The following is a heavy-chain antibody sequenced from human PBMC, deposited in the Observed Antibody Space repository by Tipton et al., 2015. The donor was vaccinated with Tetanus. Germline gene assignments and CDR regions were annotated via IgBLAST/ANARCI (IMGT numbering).Heavy chain of an antibody. V-gene: IGHV1-3*01. D-gene: IGHD3-10*01. Sequence: QLVQSGAEVKKPGASVKVSCRASGYPFSNFGINWVRQAPGQSLEWMGWINPGNGNVKTAEKFQGRLTITRDASANTVYMELSSLRSEDTSVYFCARDYFGSGSYYFYDFWGQGTLVTVSS. CDR2: INPGNGNV. J-gene: IGHJ4*02. CDR1: GYPFSNFG. CDR3: ARDYFGSGSYYFYDF.